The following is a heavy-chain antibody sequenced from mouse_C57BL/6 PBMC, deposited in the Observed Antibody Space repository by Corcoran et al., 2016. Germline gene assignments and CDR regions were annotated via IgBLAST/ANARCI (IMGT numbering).Heavy chain of an antibody. J-gene: IGHJ3*01. Sequence: EVQLQQSGPELVKPGASVKISCKASGYTFTNYYMNWVKQSHGKSLEWIGDINPNNGGTSYNQQFKGKATLTVDKSSSTAYMELRSLTSEDSAVYYCARDDGYYLFAYWGQGTLVTVSA. CDR2: INPNNGGT. CDR3: ARDDGYYLFAY. CDR1: GYTFTNYY. V-gene: IGHV1-26*01. D-gene: IGHD2-3*01.